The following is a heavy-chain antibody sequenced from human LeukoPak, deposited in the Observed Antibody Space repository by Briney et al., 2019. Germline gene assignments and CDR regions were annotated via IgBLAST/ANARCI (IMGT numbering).Heavy chain of an antibody. D-gene: IGHD1-26*01. V-gene: IGHV3-21*01. CDR1: GFTFSSYS. J-gene: IGHJ4*02. CDR3: ARDRGSSPPGY. CDR2: ISSSSYI. Sequence: PGGPLRLSCAASGFTFSSYSMNWVRQAPGKGLEWVSSISSSSYIYYADSVKGRFTISRDNAKNSLYLQMNSLRAEDTAVYYCARDRGSSPPGYWGQGTLVTVSS.